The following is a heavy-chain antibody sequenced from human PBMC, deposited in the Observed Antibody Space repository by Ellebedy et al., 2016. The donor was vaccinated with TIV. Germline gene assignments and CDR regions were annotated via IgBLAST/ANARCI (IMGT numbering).Heavy chain of an antibody. CDR2: IKQDGSEK. J-gene: IGHJ4*02. Sequence: GGSLTLSCAASGFTFSNYWMSWVRQAPGKGLEWVANIKQDGSEKYNVDSVEGRFAISRDNAKNSMYLQMNSLRDEETAVYYCARDQWLGRAYYFDYWGQGTLLTVSS. CDR1: GFTFSNYW. CDR3: ARDQWLGRAYYFDY. V-gene: IGHV3-7*01. D-gene: IGHD6-19*01.